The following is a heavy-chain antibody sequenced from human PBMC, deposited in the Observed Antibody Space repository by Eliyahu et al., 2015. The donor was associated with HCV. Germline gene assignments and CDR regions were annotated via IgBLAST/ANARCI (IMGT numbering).Heavy chain of an antibody. Sequence: EVQLVESGGGLVKPGGSLGLSCSASGFXFSGYAMNWVRQAPGKGLEWVSSISTGSNYIYYTDXVKGRFTISRDNAKNSLYLQMNSLRAEDTAVYYCARYGSGSYYFDYWGQGTLVTVSS. CDR1: GFXFSGYA. J-gene: IGHJ4*02. CDR3: ARYGSGSYYFDY. D-gene: IGHD3-10*01. V-gene: IGHV3-21*01. CDR2: ISTGSNYI.